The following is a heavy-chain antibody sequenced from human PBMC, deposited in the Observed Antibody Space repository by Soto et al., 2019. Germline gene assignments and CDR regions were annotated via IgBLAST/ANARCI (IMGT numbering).Heavy chain of an antibody. V-gene: IGHV3-33*01. D-gene: IGHD1-26*01. J-gene: IGHJ4*02. CDR3: AREAFQEPFFDY. CDR2: IWYDGSNK. Sequence: QVQLVESGGGVVQPGRSLRLSCAASGFTFSSYGMHWVRQAPGKGLEWVAVIWYDGSNKYYADSVKGRFTISRDNSKNTRYMQMTSRRAEDTAVYYCAREAFQEPFFDYWGQGTLVTVSS. CDR1: GFTFSSYG.